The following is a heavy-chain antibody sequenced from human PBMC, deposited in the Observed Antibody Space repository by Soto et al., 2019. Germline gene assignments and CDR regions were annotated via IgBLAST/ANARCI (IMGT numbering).Heavy chain of an antibody. J-gene: IGHJ5*02. CDR3: ARVPTP. CDR1: GGSISSGGYS. V-gene: IGHV4-30-2*01. Sequence: QLQLQKSGSGLVKPSQTLSLTCAVSGGSISSGGYSWSWIRQPPGKGLEWIGYIYHSRSTYYNPSLKSRVTISVDRSKNQFSLKLSSVTAADTAVYYCARVPTPWGQGTLVTVSP. CDR2: IYHSRST.